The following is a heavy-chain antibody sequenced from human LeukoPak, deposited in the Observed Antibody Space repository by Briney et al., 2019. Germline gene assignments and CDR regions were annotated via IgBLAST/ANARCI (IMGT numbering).Heavy chain of an antibody. D-gene: IGHD3-10*02. CDR3: AELGITMIGGV. Sequence: GGSLRLSCAASGFTFSSYAMHWVRQAPGKGLEWVAVISYDGSNKYYADSVKGRFTISRDNSKNTLYLQMDSLRAEDTAVYYCAELGITMIGGVWGKGTTVTISS. CDR1: GFTFSSYA. J-gene: IGHJ6*04. V-gene: IGHV3-30*04. CDR2: ISYDGSNK.